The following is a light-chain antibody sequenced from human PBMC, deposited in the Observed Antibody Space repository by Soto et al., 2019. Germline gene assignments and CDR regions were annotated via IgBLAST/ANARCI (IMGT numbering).Light chain of an antibody. Sequence: DIQMTQFPSTLSASVGDRVTITCRASQTTNTWLAWYQQKPGTAPKLLIYDASSLEGGVPSKNIACGSGTEFTFTISSLQPDDLATYYCQQYISYPYTFGQGTKVDIK. CDR1: QTTNTW. CDR3: QQYISYPYT. CDR2: DAS. V-gene: IGKV1-5*01. J-gene: IGKJ2*01.